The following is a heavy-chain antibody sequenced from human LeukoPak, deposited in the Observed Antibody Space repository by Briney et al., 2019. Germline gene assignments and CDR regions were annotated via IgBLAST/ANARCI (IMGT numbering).Heavy chain of an antibody. CDR2: INHSGST. CDR3: AGARYDYVWGSYRY. D-gene: IGHD3-16*02. CDR1: GGSFSGYY. Sequence: SETLSLTCAVYGGSFSGYYWSWLRQPPGKGLEWIGEINHSGSTNYNPSLKSRVTISVDTSKNQFSLKLSSVTAADTAVYYCAGARYDYVWGSYRYWGQGTLVTVSS. V-gene: IGHV4-34*01. J-gene: IGHJ4*02.